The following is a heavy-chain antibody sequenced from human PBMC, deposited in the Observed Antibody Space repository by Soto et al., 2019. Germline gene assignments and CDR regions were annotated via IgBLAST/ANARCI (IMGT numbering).Heavy chain of an antibody. J-gene: IGHJ1*01. CDR2: ISAYNGNT. V-gene: IGHV1-18*01. CDR3: AKDGGIVVLPAAPDH. Sequence: ASVKVSCKASGYTFTNFGISWVRQAPGQGLEWMGWISAYNGNTNYAQNFQGRVTMTTDTSTSTAYMELRSLRSDDTAVYYCAKDGGIVVLPAAPDHWGQGTPVTVS. CDR1: GYTFTNFG. D-gene: IGHD2-2*01.